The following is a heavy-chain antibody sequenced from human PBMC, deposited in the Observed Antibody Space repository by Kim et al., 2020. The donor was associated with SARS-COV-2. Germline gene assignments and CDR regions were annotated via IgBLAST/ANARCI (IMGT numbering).Heavy chain of an antibody. CDR1: GGSISSYY. CDR3: ATLSPTGWGSHY. V-gene: IGHV4-59*01. J-gene: IGHJ4*02. Sequence: SETLSLTCTVSGGSISSYYWSWIRQPPGKGLEWIGYIYYSGSTNYNPSLKSRVTISVDTSKNQFSLKLSSVTAADTAVYYCATLSPTGWGSHYWGQGTLVTVSS. CDR2: IYYSGST. D-gene: IGHD7-27*01.